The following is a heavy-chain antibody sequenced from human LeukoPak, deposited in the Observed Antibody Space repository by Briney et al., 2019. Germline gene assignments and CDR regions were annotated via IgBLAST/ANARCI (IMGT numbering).Heavy chain of an antibody. Sequence: ASVKVSCKASGYTFTSYGISWVRQAPGQGLEWMGWISAYNGNTNYAQKLQGRVTMTTDTSTSTAYMELRSLRSDDTAVYYCARDTAYYDRSNWFDPWGQGTLVTVSS. CDR2: ISAYNGNT. V-gene: IGHV1-18*01. D-gene: IGHD3-22*01. CDR3: ARDTAYYDRSNWFDP. CDR1: GYTFTSYG. J-gene: IGHJ5*02.